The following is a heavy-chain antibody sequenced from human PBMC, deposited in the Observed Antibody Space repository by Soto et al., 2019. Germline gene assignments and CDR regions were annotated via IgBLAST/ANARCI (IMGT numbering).Heavy chain of an antibody. D-gene: IGHD2-15*01. CDR1: GYTFTSYG. CDR2: ISAYNGNT. V-gene: IGHV1-18*01. Sequence: ASVKVSCKASGYTFTSYGISWVRQAPGQGLEWMGWISAYNGNTNYAQKLQGRVTMTTDTSTSTAYMELRSLRSDDTAVYYCARDGEYCSGGSCYYMDVWGKGTTVTVSS. CDR3: ARDGEYCSGGSCYYMDV. J-gene: IGHJ6*03.